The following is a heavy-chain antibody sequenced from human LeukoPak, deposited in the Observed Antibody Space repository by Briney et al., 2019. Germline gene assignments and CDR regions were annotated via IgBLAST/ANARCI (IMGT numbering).Heavy chain of an antibody. CDR3: ASYSGIYSAFEI. D-gene: IGHD1-26*01. CDR1: GDSITNSNYY. J-gene: IGHJ3*02. Sequence: SETLSLTCTASGDSITNSNYYWGWVRQSPGRGLEWLGKIFYNVGPYYNPALKSRVVISVDTSKNHFSLTLNAATAADTAVYHCASYSGIYSAFEIWSQGTLVTVSS. CDR2: IFYNVGP. V-gene: IGHV4-39*07.